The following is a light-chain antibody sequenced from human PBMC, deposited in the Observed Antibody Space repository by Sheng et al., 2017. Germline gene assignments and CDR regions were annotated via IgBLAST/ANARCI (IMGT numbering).Light chain of an antibody. V-gene: IGKV1-27*01. CDR3: QKYNTIPXT. J-gene: IGKJ4*01. Sequence: DMQMTQSPSSLSASVGDRVTITCRASQGISSHLAWYQQKPGKAPILIYAASSLQSGVPSRFSGSGYGTDFTLTISSLQPEDVATYYCQKYNTIPXTFGGGTKVAIK. CDR2: AAS. CDR1: QGISSH.